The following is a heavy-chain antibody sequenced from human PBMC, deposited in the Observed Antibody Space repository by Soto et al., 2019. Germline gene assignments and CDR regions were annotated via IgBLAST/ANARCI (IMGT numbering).Heavy chain of an antibody. CDR2: ISYDGSNK. CDR1: GFTFSSYA. Sequence: GGSLRLSCAASGFTFSSYAMHWVRQAPGKGLEWVAVISYDGSNKYYADSVKGRFTISRDNSKNTLYLQMNSLRAEDTAVYYCARGMSILPPWDNYYGMDVWGQGTTVTVSS. D-gene: IGHD3-3*02. CDR3: ARGMSILPPWDNYYGMDV. J-gene: IGHJ6*02. V-gene: IGHV3-30-3*01.